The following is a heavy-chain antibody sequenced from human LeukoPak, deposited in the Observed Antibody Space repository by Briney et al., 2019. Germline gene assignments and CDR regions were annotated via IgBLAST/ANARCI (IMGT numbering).Heavy chain of an antibody. CDR3: ARSWYLDL. J-gene: IGHJ2*01. Sequence: GGSVTLSCAASGFTFCSYVMTWARQAPGKGREWVTTTTGSGATTDHADSVKGRFTISRDNSKNTLSLQMNSLRADDTDVYYCARSWYLDLWGRGTLVTVSS. CDR1: GFTFCSYV. CDR2: TTGSGATT. V-gene: IGHV3-23*01.